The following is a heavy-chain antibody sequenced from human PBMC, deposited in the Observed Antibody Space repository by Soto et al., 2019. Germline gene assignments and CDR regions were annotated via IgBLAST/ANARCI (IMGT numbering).Heavy chain of an antibody. CDR1: VGSISSSSYY. D-gene: IGHD7-27*01. CDR3: ASQLTYNWFDA. V-gene: IGHV4-39*01. Sequence: PSETLSLTCTVSVGSISSSSYYWGWIRQPPGKGLEWIGYIYYCGSTYYNPSLKSRVTISVDTSKNQFSLKLSSVTAADTAVDYCASQLTYNWFDAWGQGTLVTVSS. CDR2: IYYCGST. J-gene: IGHJ5*02.